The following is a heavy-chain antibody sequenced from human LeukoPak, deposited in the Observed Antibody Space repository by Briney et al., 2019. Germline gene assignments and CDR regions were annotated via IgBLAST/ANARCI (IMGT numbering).Heavy chain of an antibody. CDR3: ARVGAIAAAGTNFFDY. J-gene: IGHJ4*02. CDR2: IIPILGIA. V-gene: IGHV1-69*04. CDR1: GGTFSSYA. Sequence: SVKVSCKASGGTFSSYAISWVRQAPGQGLEWMGRIIPILGIANYAQKFQGRVTVTADKSTSTAYMELSSLRSEDTAVYYCARVGAIAAAGTNFFDYWGQGTLVTVSS. D-gene: IGHD6-13*01.